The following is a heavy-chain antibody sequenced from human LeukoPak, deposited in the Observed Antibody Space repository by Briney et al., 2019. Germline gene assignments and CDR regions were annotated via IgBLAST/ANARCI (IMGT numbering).Heavy chain of an antibody. CDR1: GYTFTSYG. CDR2: ISAYNGNT. Sequence: GASVKVSCKASGYTFTSYGISWVRQAPGQGLEWMGWISAYNGNTNYAQKLQGRVTMTTDTSTSTAYMELRSLRSDDTAVYYCARVLETVAGTLPRYYYYYYMDVWGKGTTVTVSS. V-gene: IGHV1-18*01. D-gene: IGHD6-19*01. J-gene: IGHJ6*03. CDR3: ARVLETVAGTLPRYYYYYYMDV.